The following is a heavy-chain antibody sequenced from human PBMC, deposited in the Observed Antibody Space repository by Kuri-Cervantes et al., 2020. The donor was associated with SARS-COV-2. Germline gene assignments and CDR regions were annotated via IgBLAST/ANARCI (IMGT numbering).Heavy chain of an antibody. Sequence: ASVKVSCKASGYTFTGYYMHWVRQAPGQGLEWMGWINPNSGGTNYAQKFQGRVTMTRDTSISTAYMELSRLRSDDTAVYYCARDGAFTIFGVVIIGDYWGQGTLVTVSS. CDR1: GYTFTGYY. CDR2: INPNSGGT. V-gene: IGHV1-2*02. D-gene: IGHD3-3*01. J-gene: IGHJ4*02. CDR3: ARDGAFTIFGVVIIGDY.